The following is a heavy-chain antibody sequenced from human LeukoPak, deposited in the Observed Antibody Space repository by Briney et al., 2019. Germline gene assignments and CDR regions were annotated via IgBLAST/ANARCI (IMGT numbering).Heavy chain of an antibody. CDR3: ARLYGGNGMYYGMDV. CDR1: GGTFSSYA. Sequence: SVKVSCKASGGTFSSYAISWVRQAPGQGLEWMGRIIPILGIADYAQKFQGRVTITADKSTSTAYMELSSLRSEDTAVYYCARLYGGNGMYYGMDVWGQGTTVTVSS. J-gene: IGHJ6*02. CDR2: IIPILGIA. D-gene: IGHD4-23*01. V-gene: IGHV1-69*04.